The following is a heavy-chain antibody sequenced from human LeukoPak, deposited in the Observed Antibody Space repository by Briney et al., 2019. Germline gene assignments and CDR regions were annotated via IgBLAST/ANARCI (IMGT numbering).Heavy chain of an antibody. CDR2: IHHDGRT. Sequence: SETLALTCAVYGGSLSGHYWSWIRQSPGKGLEWIGDIHHDGRTKYSPSLKSRVSILLDTSKNEVSLRLTPVTAADTALYFCAREPVPQDYGDTVNAYDLWGQGTMVIVSS. CDR3: AREPVPQDYGDTVNAYDL. D-gene: IGHD4-17*01. CDR1: GGSLSGHY. V-gene: IGHV4-34*01. J-gene: IGHJ3*01.